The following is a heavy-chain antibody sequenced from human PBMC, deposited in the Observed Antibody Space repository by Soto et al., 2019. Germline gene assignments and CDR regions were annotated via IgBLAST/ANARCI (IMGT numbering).Heavy chain of an antibody. CDR1: GFTFSSYA. J-gene: IGHJ4*02. Sequence: GGSLRLSCAASGFTFSSYAMHWVRQAPGKGLEWVAVISYDGSNKYYADSVKGRFTISRDNSKNTLYLQMNSLRAEDTAVYYCASPRGYSYGSFDYWGQGTLVTVSS. V-gene: IGHV3-30-3*01. CDR2: ISYDGSNK. CDR3: ASPRGYSYGSFDY. D-gene: IGHD5-18*01.